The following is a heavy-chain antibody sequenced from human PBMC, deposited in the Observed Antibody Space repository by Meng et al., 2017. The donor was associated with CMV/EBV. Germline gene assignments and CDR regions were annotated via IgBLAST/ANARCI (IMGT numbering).Heavy chain of an antibody. Sequence: SETLSLTCAVYGGSFSGYYWSWIRQPPGKGLEWIGEINHSGSTNYNPSLKSRVTISVDTSKNQFSLKLSSVTAADTAVYYCVTRDGLFPGWGRYYYYGMDVWGQGTTVTVSS. V-gene: IGHV4-34*01. D-gene: IGHD2-21*01. CDR2: INHSGST. CDR1: GGSFSGYY. J-gene: IGHJ6*02. CDR3: VTRDGLFPGWGRYYYYGMDV.